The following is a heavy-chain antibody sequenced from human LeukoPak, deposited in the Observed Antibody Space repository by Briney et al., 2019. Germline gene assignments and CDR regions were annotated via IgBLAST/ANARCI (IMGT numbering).Heavy chain of an antibody. D-gene: IGHD2-2*01. CDR2: ISGSGGST. Sequence: GGSLRLSCAASGFTFSSYAMSWVRQAPGKGLEWVSAISGSGGSTYYADSVRGRFTISRDNSKNTLYLQMNSLRAEDTAVYYCAKGIVVVPAAPFDYWGQGTLVTVSS. V-gene: IGHV3-23*01. CDR1: GFTFSSYA. J-gene: IGHJ4*02. CDR3: AKGIVVVPAAPFDY.